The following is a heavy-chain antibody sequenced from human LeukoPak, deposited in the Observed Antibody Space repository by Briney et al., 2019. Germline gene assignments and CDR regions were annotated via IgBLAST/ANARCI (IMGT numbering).Heavy chain of an antibody. V-gene: IGHV3-53*04. Sequence: GGSLKLSCAASGFNVSSNYMSWVRQAPGKGLEWVSVLYGAGSTYYADSVKGRFTISRHDSQNTLFLQMNSLRAEDTAVYYCARGGTPGFSTGRIDYWGQGTLVTVSS. D-gene: IGHD6-19*01. CDR3: ARGGTPGFSTGRIDY. CDR1: GFNVSSNY. CDR2: LYGAGST. J-gene: IGHJ4*02.